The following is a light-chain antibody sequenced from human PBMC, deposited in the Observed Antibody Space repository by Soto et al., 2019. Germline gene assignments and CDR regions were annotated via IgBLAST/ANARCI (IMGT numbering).Light chain of an antibody. Sequence: QSVLTQPPSVSGAPGQRVIISCTGSSSDIGAGYDVHWYQQLPGTAPKLLIYGNNNRPSGVPDRFSGSKSGTSASLAITGLQAEDEAYYYCQSYDSSLSVVVFGGGTKLTVL. CDR3: QSYDSSLSVVV. J-gene: IGLJ2*01. CDR1: SSDIGAGYD. V-gene: IGLV1-40*01. CDR2: GNN.